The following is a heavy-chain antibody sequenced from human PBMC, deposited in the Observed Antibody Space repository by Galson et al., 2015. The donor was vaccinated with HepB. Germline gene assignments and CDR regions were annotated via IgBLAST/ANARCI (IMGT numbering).Heavy chain of an antibody. J-gene: IGHJ3*02. CDR3: ARDVGATYRRDAFDI. CDR2: IKSSGSSI. CDR1: GFTFSDYY. V-gene: IGHV3-11*01. D-gene: IGHD1-26*01. Sequence: SLRLSCAASGFTFSDYYMSWIRQAPGKGLEWVSYIKSSGSSIYYADSVKGRFTISRDNAKNSLYLLMNSLRAEDTAVYYCARDVGATYRRDAFDIWGQGTMLTVSS.